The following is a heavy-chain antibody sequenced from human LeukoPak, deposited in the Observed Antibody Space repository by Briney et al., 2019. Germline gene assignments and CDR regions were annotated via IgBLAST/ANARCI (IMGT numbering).Heavy chain of an antibody. V-gene: IGHV6-1*01. CDR3: GRDSDDYYWALDF. CDR1: GDSVSNNIAT. J-gene: IGHJ4*02. Sequence: SQTLSLTCAISGDSVSNNIATWNWVRQSPSRGLEWLGRTYYRSRWGNDYAISVKGRITINPDTSRNQFSLQLNSVTPEDTAVYYCGRDSDDYYWALDFWGQGTPVTVSS. D-gene: IGHD3-10*01. CDR2: TYYRSRWGN.